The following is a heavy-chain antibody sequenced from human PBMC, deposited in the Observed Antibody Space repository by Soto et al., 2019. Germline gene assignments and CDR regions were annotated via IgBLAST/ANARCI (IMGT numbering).Heavy chain of an antibody. Sequence: ASVKVSCKASGYTFTSYYMHWVRPARGQGLAWMGIINPSGGSTSYAQKFQGRVTMTRDTSTSTVYMALSSLRSEDTAVYYCARGDIVVSSQYYYYYGMDVWGQGTTVTVSS. J-gene: IGHJ6*02. V-gene: IGHV1-46*01. CDR3: ARGDIVVSSQYYYYYGMDV. D-gene: IGHD2-2*01. CDR1: GYTFTSYY. CDR2: INPSGGST.